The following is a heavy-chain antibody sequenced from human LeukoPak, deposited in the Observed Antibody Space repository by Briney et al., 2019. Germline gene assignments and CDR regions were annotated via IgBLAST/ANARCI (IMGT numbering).Heavy chain of an antibody. J-gene: IGHJ4*02. Sequence: GGSLRLSCAASGFTFSTYEMNWVRQAPGKGPEWISYISISGSTISYADSVKGRFTISRDNAKNSLYLQMNSLRADDTAVYYCARSPIYFDYWGQGTLVTVSS. V-gene: IGHV3-48*03. CDR3: ARSPIYFDY. CDR1: GFTFSTYE. CDR2: ISISGSTI. D-gene: IGHD3-9*01.